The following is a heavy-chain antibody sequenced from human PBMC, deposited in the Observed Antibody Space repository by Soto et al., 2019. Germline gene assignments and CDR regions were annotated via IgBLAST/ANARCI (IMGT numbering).Heavy chain of an antibody. CDR2: ISGSGGST. CDR3: AKGIGMRPRKFDY. Sequence: GGSLRLSCAASGFTFSSYAMSWVRQAPGKGLEWVSAISGSGGSTYYADSVKGRFTISRNNSKNTLYLQMNSLRAEDTAVYYCAKGIGMRPRKFDYWGQGTLVTVSS. D-gene: IGHD1-26*01. V-gene: IGHV3-23*01. CDR1: GFTFSSYA. J-gene: IGHJ4*02.